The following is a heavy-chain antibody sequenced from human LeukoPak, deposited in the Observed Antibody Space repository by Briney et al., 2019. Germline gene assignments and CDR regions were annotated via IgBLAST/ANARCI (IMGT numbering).Heavy chain of an antibody. J-gene: IGHJ4*02. D-gene: IGHD4-23*01. CDR2: IYYSGST. CDR1: SGSISSYY. V-gene: IGHV4-59*12. CDR3: AREDDYGGNSAGY. Sequence: KTSETLSLTCTVSSGSISSYYWSWIRQPPGKGLEWIGYIYYSGSTNYNPSLKSRVTISVDTSKNQFSLKLSSVTAADTAVYYRAREDDYGGNSAGYWGQGTLVTVSS.